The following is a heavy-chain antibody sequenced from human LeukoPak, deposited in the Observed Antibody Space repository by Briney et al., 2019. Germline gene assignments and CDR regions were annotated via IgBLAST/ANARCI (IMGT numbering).Heavy chain of an antibody. CDR2: IYYSGST. Sequence: SETLSLTCTVSGGSISSYYWSWIRQAPGKGLEWIGYIYYSGSTNYNPSLKSGVTISVDTSKNHFSLKLSSGTAADTAVYYCARYRGEDGYKLVDHWGQGTLVTVPS. CDR3: ARYRGEDGYKLVDH. V-gene: IGHV4-59*01. J-gene: IGHJ4*02. CDR1: GGSISSYY. D-gene: IGHD5-24*01.